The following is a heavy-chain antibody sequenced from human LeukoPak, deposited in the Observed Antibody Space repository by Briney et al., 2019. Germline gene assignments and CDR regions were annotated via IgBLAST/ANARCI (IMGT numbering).Heavy chain of an antibody. CDR3: AKQKGEKFLEIDC. CDR1: GFIFSSNG. V-gene: IGHV3-23*01. CDR2: ISGSGDST. Sequence: GTLRLSCAASGFIFSSNGMSWVRQAPGKGLEWVSTISGSGDSTYYTDSVEGHFTISRDNSKNTLYLQMNSLRAEDTAVYYCAKQKGEKFLEIDCWGQGTLVTVSS. J-gene: IGHJ4*02. D-gene: IGHD3-16*01.